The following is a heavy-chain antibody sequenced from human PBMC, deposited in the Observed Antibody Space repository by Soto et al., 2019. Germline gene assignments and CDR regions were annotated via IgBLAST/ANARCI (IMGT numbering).Heavy chain of an antibody. V-gene: IGHV4-34*01. CDR3: ARGVKPHYYYGMDV. Sequence: QVQLQQWGAGLLRPSETLSLTCAVYGGPFSGYYWNWIRQPPGKGLEWIGEINHSGSTNYNPSLKSRVNISVDTSKNQFSLKLSSVTAADTAVYYFARGVKPHYYYGMDVWGQGTTVTVSS. CDR1: GGPFSGYY. J-gene: IGHJ6*02. CDR2: INHSGST.